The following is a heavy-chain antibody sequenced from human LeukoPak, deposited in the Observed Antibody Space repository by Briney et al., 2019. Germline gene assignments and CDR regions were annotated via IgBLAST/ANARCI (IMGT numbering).Heavy chain of an antibody. D-gene: IGHD3-10*01. J-gene: IGHJ4*02. CDR3: ARGLLWFGELSPPGY. CDR1: GYTFTSYA. CDR2: INAGNGNT. Sequence: ASVKVSCKASGYTFTSYAVHWVRQAPGQRLEWMGWINAGNGNTKYSQKYQGRVTIIRDTSANTAYMELSSLRSEDTAVYYCARGLLWFGELSPPGYWGQGTLATVSS. V-gene: IGHV1-3*01.